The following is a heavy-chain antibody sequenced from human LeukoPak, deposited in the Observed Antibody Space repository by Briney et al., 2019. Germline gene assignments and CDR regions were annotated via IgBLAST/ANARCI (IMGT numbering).Heavy chain of an antibody. J-gene: IGHJ5*02. CDR1: GGSISSYY. CDR2: IYTSGST. D-gene: IGHD6-13*01. V-gene: IGHV4-4*07. CDR3: AREYSSSWSSYNWFDP. Sequence: PSETLSLTCTVSGGSISSYYWSWIRQPAGKGLEWIGRIYTSGSTNYNPSLKSRVTMSVDTSKNQFSMKLSSVTAADTAVYYCAREYSSSWSSYNWFDPWGQGTLVTVSS.